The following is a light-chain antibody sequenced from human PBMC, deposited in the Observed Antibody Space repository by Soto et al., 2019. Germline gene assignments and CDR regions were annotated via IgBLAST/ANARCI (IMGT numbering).Light chain of an antibody. CDR2: EVS. CDR3: SSYTSSSTRV. CDR1: SSDVGGYNY. J-gene: IGLJ3*02. V-gene: IGLV2-14*01. Sequence: QSVLTQPASVSGSPGQSITISCTGTSSDVGGYNYVSWYQQHPGKAPKFMIYEVSNRPSGVSNRFSGSKSGNTASLTISGLQAEDEADYYCSSYTSSSTRVFGGGTKVTVL.